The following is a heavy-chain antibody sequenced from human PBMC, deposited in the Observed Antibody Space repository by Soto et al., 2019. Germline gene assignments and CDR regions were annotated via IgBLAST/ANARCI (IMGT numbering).Heavy chain of an antibody. CDR2: IVVGSGNT. Sequence: SVKVSCKASGFTFTSSAVQWVRLARGQRLEWIGWIVVGSGNTNYAQKFQERVTITRVMSTSTAYMELSSLRSEDTAVYYCAADRPVVVAATNAFDIWGQGTMVTVSS. CDR3: AADRPVVVAATNAFDI. V-gene: IGHV1-58*01. D-gene: IGHD2-15*01. CDR1: GFTFTSSA. J-gene: IGHJ3*02.